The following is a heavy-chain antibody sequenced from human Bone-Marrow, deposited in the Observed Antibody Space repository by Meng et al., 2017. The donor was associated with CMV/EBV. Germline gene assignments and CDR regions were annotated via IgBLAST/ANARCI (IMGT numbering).Heavy chain of an antibody. J-gene: IGHJ4*02. V-gene: IGHV4-34*01. CDR3: ARGLRITMVRGARLDY. CDR2: INHSGST. D-gene: IGHD3-10*01. CDR1: GGSFSGYY. Sequence: LRGGGHSLFEPPETLPLARAGYGGSFSGYYWSWIRQPPGKGLEWIGEINHSGSTNYNPSLKSRVTISVDTSKNQFSLKLSSVTAADTAVYYCARGLRITMVRGARLDYWGQGTLVTVSS.